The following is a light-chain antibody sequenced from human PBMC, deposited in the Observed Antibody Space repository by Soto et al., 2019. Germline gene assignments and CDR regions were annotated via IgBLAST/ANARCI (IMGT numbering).Light chain of an antibody. Sequence: QAVVTQPPSASGTPGQRVTTSCSGSSSNIGSNYVYWYQQLPGTAPKLLIYRNNQRPSGVPDRFSGSKSGTSASLAISGLRSEDEADYYCAAWDDSLSGVVFGGGTKVTVL. CDR2: RNN. V-gene: IGLV1-47*01. CDR1: SSNIGSNY. J-gene: IGLJ2*01. CDR3: AAWDDSLSGVV.